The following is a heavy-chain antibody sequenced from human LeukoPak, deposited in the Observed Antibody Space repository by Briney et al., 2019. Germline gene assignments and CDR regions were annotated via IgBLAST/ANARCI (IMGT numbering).Heavy chain of an antibody. Sequence: GESLKISCKGSGYNFNTYWIGWVRQMPGKGLEWMGIIYTGDSDTRYSPSFQGQVTISADKSTSTAYLQWSSLKASDTAMYYCARTYCSSTSCYTPGNWFDPWGQGTLVTVSS. CDR2: IYTGDSDT. V-gene: IGHV5-51*01. CDR1: GYNFNTYW. J-gene: IGHJ5*02. D-gene: IGHD2-2*02. CDR3: ARTYCSSTSCYTPGNWFDP.